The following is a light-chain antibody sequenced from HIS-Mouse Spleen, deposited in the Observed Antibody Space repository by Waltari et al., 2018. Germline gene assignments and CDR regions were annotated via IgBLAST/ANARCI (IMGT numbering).Light chain of an antibody. Sequence: QPALTQPPSASGSPGQPVTISCTGTSSDVGGYNYAPWYQQHPGKAPKPMIYEVSKRPSGVPDRFSGSKSGNTASLTVSGLQAEDEADYYCSSYAGSNNSLYVFGTGTKVTVL. CDR3: SSYAGSNNSLYV. CDR2: EVS. V-gene: IGLV2-8*01. J-gene: IGLJ1*01. CDR1: SSDVGGYNY.